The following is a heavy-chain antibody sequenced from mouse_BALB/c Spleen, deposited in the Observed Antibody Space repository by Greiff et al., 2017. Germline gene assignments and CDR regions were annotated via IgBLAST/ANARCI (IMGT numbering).Heavy chain of an antibody. CDR1: GYTFTSYW. J-gene: IGHJ1*01. D-gene: IGHD1-1*01. V-gene: IGHV1-69*02. Sequence: QVQLQQPGAELVRPGASVKLSCKASGYTFTSYWINWVKQRPGQGLEWIGNIYPSDSYTNYNQKFKDKATLTVDKSSSTAYMQLSSPTSEDSAVYYCTRGTVYYGSSYGYCDVWGAGTTVTVSS. CDR2: IYPSDSYT. CDR3: TRGTVYYGSSYGYCDV.